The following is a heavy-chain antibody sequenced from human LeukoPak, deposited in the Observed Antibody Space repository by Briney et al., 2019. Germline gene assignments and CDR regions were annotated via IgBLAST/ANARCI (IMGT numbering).Heavy chain of an antibody. V-gene: IGHV3-30-3*01. CDR2: ISYDGSNK. CDR1: GFTFSSYA. D-gene: IGHD4-17*01. Sequence: GRSLRLSYAASGFTFSSYAMHWVRRAPGKGLEWGAGISYDGSNKYYADSVKGRFTISRDNAKNSLYLQMNSLRAEDTAVYYCARDPGGTVTTLGYFQHWGQGTLVTVSS. J-gene: IGHJ1*01. CDR3: ARDPGGTVTTLGYFQH.